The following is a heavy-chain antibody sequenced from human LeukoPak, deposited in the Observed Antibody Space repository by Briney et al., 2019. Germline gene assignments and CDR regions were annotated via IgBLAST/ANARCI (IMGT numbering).Heavy chain of an antibody. V-gene: IGHV3-30*18. J-gene: IGHJ5*02. Sequence: GGSPRLSCAASGFTFSSYGIHWVRQAPGKGLEWVAVISHDGSNTDYADSVKGRFTVSRDNSKNTLYLQMNSLRVEDTAVYYCAKAGFYYDSSAFDPWGQGTLVTVSS. CDR2: ISHDGSNT. D-gene: IGHD3-22*01. CDR1: GFTFSSYG. CDR3: AKAGFYYDSSAFDP.